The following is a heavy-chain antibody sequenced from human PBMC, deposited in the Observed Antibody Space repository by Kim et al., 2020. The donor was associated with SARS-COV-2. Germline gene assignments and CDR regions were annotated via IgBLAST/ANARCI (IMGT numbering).Heavy chain of an antibody. Sequence: GRSLRLSCAASGFTFSSYGMHWVRQAPGKGLEWVAVISYDGSNKYYADSVKGRFTISRDNSKNTLYLQMNSLSAEDTAVYYCAKEQLLWFGEFSYGMDVWGQGTTVTVSS. CDR2: ISYDGSNK. D-gene: IGHD3-10*01. J-gene: IGHJ6*02. V-gene: IGHV3-30*18. CDR1: GFTFSSYG. CDR3: AKEQLLWFGEFSYGMDV.